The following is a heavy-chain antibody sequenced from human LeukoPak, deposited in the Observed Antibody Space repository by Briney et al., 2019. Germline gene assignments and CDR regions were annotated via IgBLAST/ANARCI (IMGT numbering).Heavy chain of an antibody. CDR3: VRGWRNMDV. CDR1: GFTFSSYD. D-gene: IGHD5-24*01. J-gene: IGHJ6*02. CDR2: VNNNGGTT. V-gene: IGHV3-64D*06. Sequence: GGSLRLSCAASGFTFSSYDMHWVRQAPGRGLEYVAVVNNNGGTTYYADSVKGRFTISRDNSKNTLYLQMSSLRPEDTAVYYCVRGWRNMDVWGQGTTVTVSS.